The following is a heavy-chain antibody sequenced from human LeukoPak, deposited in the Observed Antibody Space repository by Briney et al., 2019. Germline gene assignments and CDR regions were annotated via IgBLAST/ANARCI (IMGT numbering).Heavy chain of an antibody. D-gene: IGHD2-21*01. CDR2: IRYDESDK. CDR1: GFIFSNSG. V-gene: IGHV3-30*02. CDR3: AKDNPVCDS. J-gene: IGHJ5*02. Sequence: PGGSLRLSCAASGFIFSNSGMHWVRQAPGKGLEWVAFIRYDESDKFYADSVKVRFTISRDISKNTLFLHMNSLRVENTAVYFCAKDNPVCDSWGQGTLVTVSS.